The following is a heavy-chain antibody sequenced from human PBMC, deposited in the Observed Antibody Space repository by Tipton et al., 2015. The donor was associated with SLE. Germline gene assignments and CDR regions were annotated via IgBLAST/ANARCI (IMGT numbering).Heavy chain of an antibody. Sequence: TLSLTCTVSGGSIGSTSYFWVWIRQPPGKGLEWIGSVYYSGSTYYNPSLKSRVTISVDTSKNQFSLKLSSVTAADTTVYYCARRSPVAGRDWYFDLWGRGTLVTVSS. CDR2: VYYSGST. V-gene: IGHV4-39*01. CDR1: GGSIGSTSYF. D-gene: IGHD6-19*01. J-gene: IGHJ2*01. CDR3: ARRSPVAGRDWYFDL.